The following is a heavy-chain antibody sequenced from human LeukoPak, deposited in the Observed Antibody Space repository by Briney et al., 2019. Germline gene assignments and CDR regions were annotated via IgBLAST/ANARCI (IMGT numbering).Heavy chain of an antibody. Sequence: PGGSLRLSCAASGFTFSNYAMHWVRQAPGKGLEWVAVISYGGTNKYYADSVKGRFTISRDNSKNTLYLQMNSLRAEDTAVYYCARSLSGSGSYKPDYWGQGTLVTVSS. J-gene: IGHJ4*02. CDR3: ARSLSGSGSYKPDY. CDR1: GFTFSNYA. D-gene: IGHD3-10*01. CDR2: ISYGGTNK. V-gene: IGHV3-30-3*01.